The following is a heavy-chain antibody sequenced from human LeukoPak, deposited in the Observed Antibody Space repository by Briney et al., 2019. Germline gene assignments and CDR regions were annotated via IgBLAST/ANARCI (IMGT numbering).Heavy chain of an antibody. Sequence: GGSLRLSCAASGFTFSSYEMNWVRQAPGKGLEWVSYISSSGSTIYYADSVKGRFTISRDNAKNSLYLQMNSLRAEDTAVYYCAKDPGYCSGGSCSPWGQGTLVTVSS. D-gene: IGHD2-15*01. V-gene: IGHV3-48*03. CDR2: ISSSGSTI. CDR3: AKDPGYCSGGSCSP. CDR1: GFTFSSYE. J-gene: IGHJ5*02.